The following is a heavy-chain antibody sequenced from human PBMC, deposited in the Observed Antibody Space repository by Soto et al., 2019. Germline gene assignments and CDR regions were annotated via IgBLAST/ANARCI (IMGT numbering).Heavy chain of an antibody. D-gene: IGHD3-10*01. CDR1: GGSFSGYY. Sequence: SETLSLTCAVYGGSFSGYYWSWIRQPPGKGLEWIGEINHSGSTNYNPSLKSRVTISVDTSKNQSSLKLSSVTAADTAVYYCARLGGGLLWFGELLYGGRMDVWGQGTTVTVSS. CDR3: ARLGGGLLWFGELLYGGRMDV. V-gene: IGHV4-34*01. J-gene: IGHJ6*02. CDR2: INHSGST.